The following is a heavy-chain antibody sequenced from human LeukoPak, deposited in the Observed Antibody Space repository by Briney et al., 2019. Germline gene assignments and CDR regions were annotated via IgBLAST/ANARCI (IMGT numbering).Heavy chain of an antibody. J-gene: IGHJ4*02. V-gene: IGHV4-34*01. CDR2: INHSGST. Sequence: GSLRLSCAASGFTFSDSYMTWIRQAPGKGLEWIGEINHSGSTNYNPSLKSRVTISVDTSKNQFSLKLSSVTAADTAVYYCARLTRGRGGVIVNIDYWGQGTLVTVSS. D-gene: IGHD3-16*02. CDR1: GFTFSDSY. CDR3: ARLTRGRGGVIVNIDY.